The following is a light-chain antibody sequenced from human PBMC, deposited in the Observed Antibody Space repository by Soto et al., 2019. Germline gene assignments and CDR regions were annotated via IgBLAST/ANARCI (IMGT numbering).Light chain of an antibody. Sequence: EIVLTQSPGTLSLSPGERATLSCRASQSVRSNYLAWYQQKPGQAPRFLIYDASTRATDIPDRFSGSGSGTAFTLTISRLEPEDFAVYYCQQYGRSPLTFGGGTKVEIK. CDR3: QQYGRSPLT. V-gene: IGKV3-20*01. CDR2: DAS. CDR1: QSVRSNY. J-gene: IGKJ4*01.